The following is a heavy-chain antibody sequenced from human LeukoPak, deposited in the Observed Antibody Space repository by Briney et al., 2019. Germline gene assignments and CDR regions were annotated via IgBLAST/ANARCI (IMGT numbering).Heavy chain of an antibody. CDR1: GFTFSTYN. V-gene: IGHV3-21*01. D-gene: IGHD1-26*01. Sequence: GGSLRLSCAASGFTFSTYNMNWVRQAPGKGLEWVSSITSTSSYIYYADSVKGRFTIPRDNAKSSLYLQMNSLRDEDTAVYYCARDPYSGSYGDYYYYYMDVWGKGTTVTISS. CDR3: ARDPYSGSYGDYYYYYMDV. J-gene: IGHJ6*03. CDR2: ITSTSSYI.